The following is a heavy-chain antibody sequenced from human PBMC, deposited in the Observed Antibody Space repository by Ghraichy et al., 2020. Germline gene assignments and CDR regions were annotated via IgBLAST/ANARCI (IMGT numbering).Heavy chain of an antibody. V-gene: IGHV3-53*04. D-gene: IGHD3-22*01. Sequence: EGSLRLSCAASGFTVSSNYMSWVRQAPGKGLEWVSVIYSGGSTYYADSVKGRFTISRHNSKNTLYLQMNSLRAEDTAVYYCASSSIHYYDSSGHTPNDAFDIWGQGTMVTVSS. CDR1: GFTVSSNY. CDR2: IYSGGST. J-gene: IGHJ3*02. CDR3: ASSSIHYYDSSGHTPNDAFDI.